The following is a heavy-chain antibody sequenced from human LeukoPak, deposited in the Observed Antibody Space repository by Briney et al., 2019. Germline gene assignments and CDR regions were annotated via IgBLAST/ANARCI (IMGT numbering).Heavy chain of an antibody. Sequence: GGSLRLSCAASGFTFSSYGMHWVRQAPGKGLEWVAFIRYDGSNKYYADSVKGRFTISRDNSKNTLYLQMNSLRAEDTAVYYCAKVVVRGANYYYYMDVWGKGTTVTVSS. V-gene: IGHV3-30*02. CDR2: IRYDGSNK. CDR1: GFTFSSYG. D-gene: IGHD3-10*02. CDR3: AKVVVRGANYYYYMDV. J-gene: IGHJ6*03.